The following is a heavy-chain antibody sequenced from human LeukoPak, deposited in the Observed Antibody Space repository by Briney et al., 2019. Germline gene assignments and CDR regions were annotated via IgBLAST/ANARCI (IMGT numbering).Heavy chain of an antibody. V-gene: IGHV3-33*06. CDR2: IWYDGSNK. J-gene: IGHJ5*02. D-gene: IGHD3-16*01. Sequence: LSGGSLRLSCAASGFTFSNYAMYWVRQAPGKGLEWVTIIWYDGSNKNYADSVKGRFTISRDNSKNTLYLQMNSLRAEDTAVYYCAKDSQRGSYHSGVNWFDPWGQGTLVTVSS. CDR1: GFTFSNYA. CDR3: AKDSQRGSYHSGVNWFDP.